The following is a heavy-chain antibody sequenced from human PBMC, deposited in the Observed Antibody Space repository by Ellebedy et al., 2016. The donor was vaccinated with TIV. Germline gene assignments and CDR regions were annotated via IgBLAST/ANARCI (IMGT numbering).Heavy chain of an antibody. D-gene: IGHD2-8*02. CDR2: IYWDDDE. V-gene: IGHV2-5*02. J-gene: IGHJ5*02. CDR3: AHRRPPTGGDWFDL. CDR1: GLSISASREA. Sequence: SGPTLVKPTQTLTLTCSFSGLSISASREAVAWFRQPPGKALEWLALIYWDDDEHYSPSLRTRLTTMKDTSKNQVVLKMTNMDPADTATYFCAHRRPPTGGDWFDLWGQGTLVTVSS.